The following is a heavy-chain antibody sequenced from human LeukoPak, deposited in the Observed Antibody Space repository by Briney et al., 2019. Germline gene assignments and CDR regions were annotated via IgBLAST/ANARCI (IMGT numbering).Heavy chain of an antibody. D-gene: IGHD3-9*01. CDR1: GFTFSSYA. Sequence: PGGSLRLSCAASGFTFSSYAMSWVRQAPGKGLEWVSAISGSGGSTYYADSVKGRFTISRDNSKNTLYLQVNSLRAEDTAVYYCAKGRYFDWLLPTYYFDYWGQGTLVTVSS. CDR2: ISGSGGST. V-gene: IGHV3-23*01. CDR3: AKGRYFDWLLPTYYFDY. J-gene: IGHJ4*02.